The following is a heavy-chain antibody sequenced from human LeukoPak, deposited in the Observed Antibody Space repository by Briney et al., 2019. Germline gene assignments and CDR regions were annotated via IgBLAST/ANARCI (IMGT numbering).Heavy chain of an antibody. Sequence: GGSLRLSCAASGFTFSGYWMSWVRQAPGKGLEWVSGINWNGGSTGYADSVKGRFTISRDNAKNSLYLQMNSLRAEDTAVYYCARDVWADNRDWNSPFDYWGQGTLVTVSS. V-gene: IGHV3-20*04. CDR2: INWNGGST. CDR1: GFTFSGYW. J-gene: IGHJ4*02. CDR3: ARDVWADNRDWNSPFDY. D-gene: IGHD1-7*01.